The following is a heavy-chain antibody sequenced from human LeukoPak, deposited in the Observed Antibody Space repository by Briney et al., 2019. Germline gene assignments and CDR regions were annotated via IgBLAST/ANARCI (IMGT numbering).Heavy chain of an antibody. J-gene: IGHJ3*02. CDR3: ARMAEPGGGAFDI. V-gene: IGHV4-39*07. CDR2: IYYSGST. Sequence: PSETLSLTCTVSGGSISSSSYYWGWIRQPPGKGLEWIGSIYYSGSTYYNPSLKSRVTISVDTSENQFSLKLSSVTAADTAVYYCARMAEPGGGAFDIWGQGTMVTVSS. D-gene: IGHD1-14*01. CDR1: GGSISSSSYY.